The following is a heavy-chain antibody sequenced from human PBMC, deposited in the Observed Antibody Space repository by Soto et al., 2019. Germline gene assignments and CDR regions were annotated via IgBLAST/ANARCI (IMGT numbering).Heavy chain of an antibody. Sequence: QVQLVQSGAEVKKPGSSVKVSCKASGGTFSSYAISWVRQAPGQGLEWMGGIIPIFGTANYAQKFQGRVTITADESTGTADMELSSLSAEDTAVDYCARGPSDGGKGVGLQDYWGQGTLVTVSS. CDR1: GGTFSSYA. CDR2: IIPIFGTA. V-gene: IGHV1-69*12. CDR3: ARGPSDGGKGVGLQDY. J-gene: IGHJ4*02. D-gene: IGHD1-26*01.